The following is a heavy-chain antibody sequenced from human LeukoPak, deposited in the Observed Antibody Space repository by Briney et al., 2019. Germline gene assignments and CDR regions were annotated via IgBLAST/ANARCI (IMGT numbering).Heavy chain of an antibody. Sequence: PGGSLRLSCAAPGFTFSSYAMSWVRQAPGKGLEWVSAISGSGGSTYYADSVKGRFTISRDNSKNTLYLQMNSLRAEDTAVYYCAKGLGLLWFGELIPFDYWGQGTLVTVSS. CDR3: AKGLGLLWFGELIPFDY. V-gene: IGHV3-23*01. J-gene: IGHJ4*02. CDR2: ISGSGGST. CDR1: GFTFSSYA. D-gene: IGHD3-10*01.